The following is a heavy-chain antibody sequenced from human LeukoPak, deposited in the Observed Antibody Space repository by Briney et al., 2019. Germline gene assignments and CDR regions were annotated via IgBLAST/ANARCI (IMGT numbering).Heavy chain of an antibody. V-gene: IGHV4-61*02. CDR3: ARAGGLQPDY. D-gene: IGHD5-24*01. Sequence: SETLSLTCTVSGGSISSGSYYWSWIRQPAGKGLEWIGRIYTSGSTNYNPSLKCRVTISVDTSKNQFSLKLSSVTAADTAVYYCARAGGLQPDYWGQGTLVTVSS. CDR1: GGSISSGSYY. CDR2: IYTSGST. J-gene: IGHJ4*02.